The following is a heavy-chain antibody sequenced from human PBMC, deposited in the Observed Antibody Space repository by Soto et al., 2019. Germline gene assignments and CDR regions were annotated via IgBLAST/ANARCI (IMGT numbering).Heavy chain of an antibody. V-gene: IGHV4-61*08. CDR3: ASGKASQLPDTKNWFDP. CDR2: IYYSGST. J-gene: IGHJ5*02. D-gene: IGHD2-2*01. CDR1: GGSISSGGYY. Sequence: SETLSLTCTVSGGSISSGGYYWSWIRQHPGKGLEWIGYIYYSGSTNYNPSLKSRVTISVDTSKSQFSLKLSSVTAADTAVYYCASGKASQLPDTKNWFDPWGQGTLVTVSS.